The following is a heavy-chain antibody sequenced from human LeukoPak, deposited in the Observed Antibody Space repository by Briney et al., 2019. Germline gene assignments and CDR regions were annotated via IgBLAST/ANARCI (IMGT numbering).Heavy chain of an antibody. CDR2: THHTGGI. CDR1: GYSISISHY. J-gene: IGHJ5*02. V-gene: IGHV4-38-2*01. CDR3: VRQRGNCAGTSCYGGGLDP. Sequence: SETLSLTCAVSGYSISISHYWGWIRQSPEKGLEWIGTTHHTGGIYYNPSLKSRVTISLDTSKNQFSLKLSSVTAADTAVYYCVRQRGNCAGTSCYGGGLDPWGQGILVTVSS. D-gene: IGHD2-2*01.